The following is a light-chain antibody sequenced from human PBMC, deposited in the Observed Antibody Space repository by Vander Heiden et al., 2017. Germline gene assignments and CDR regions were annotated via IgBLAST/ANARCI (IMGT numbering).Light chain of an antibody. CDR2: WAS. CDR1: QSVLYSSNNKNY. J-gene: IGKJ2*01. CDR3: QHRGA. Sequence: DIVMTQSPDSLAVSLGERATINCKSSQSVLYSSNNKNYLAWYQQKPGQPPKLLIYWASTRESGVPDRFSGSGSGTDFTLTNSSLQAEDVAVYYCQHRGAFGQGTKLEIK. V-gene: IGKV4-1*01.